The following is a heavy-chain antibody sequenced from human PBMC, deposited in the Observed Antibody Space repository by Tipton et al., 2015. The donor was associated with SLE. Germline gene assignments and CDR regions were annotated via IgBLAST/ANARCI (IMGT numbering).Heavy chain of an antibody. V-gene: IGHV4-34*01. CDR2: INHSGST. D-gene: IGHD3-10*01. J-gene: IGHJ4*02. CDR1: GGSFSGYY. Sequence: AGLVKPSETLSLTCAVYGGSFSGYYWSWIRQPPGKGLEWIGEINHSGSTNYNPSLKSRVTISVDTSKNQFSLKLSSVTAADTAVYYCARAAYYGSGSQGYYFDYWGQGTLVTVSS. CDR3: ARAAYYGSGSQGYYFDY.